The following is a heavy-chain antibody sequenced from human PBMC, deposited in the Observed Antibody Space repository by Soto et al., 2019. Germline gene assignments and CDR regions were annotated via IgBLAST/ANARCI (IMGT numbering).Heavy chain of an antibody. Sequence: QVQLVESGGGVVQPGTSLKLSCAASGFTFDDFGFHWVRQAPGKGLEWVATLSYDGSHEYYADSVKGRFTISRDNSKITLYLQMNSLKTEDTAMYYCAKEMFPRTGLDSSSPWGDYWGQGTLVTVSS. J-gene: IGHJ4*02. D-gene: IGHD3-22*01. V-gene: IGHV3-30*18. CDR3: AKEMFPRTGLDSSSPWGDY. CDR1: GFTFDDFG. CDR2: LSYDGSHE.